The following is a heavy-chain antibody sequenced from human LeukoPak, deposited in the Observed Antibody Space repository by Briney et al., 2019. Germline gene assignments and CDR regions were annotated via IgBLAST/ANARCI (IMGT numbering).Heavy chain of an antibody. J-gene: IGHJ4*02. CDR2: IIPIFGTA. D-gene: IGHD2-15*01. CDR3: ASPWEEGYCSGGSCYSFDY. Sequence: VKVSCKASGGTFSSYSISWVRQAPGQGLEWMGGIIPIFGTANYAQKFQGRVTITADESTSTAYMELSSLRSEDTAVYYCASPWEEGYCSGGSCYSFDYWGQGTLVAVSS. V-gene: IGHV1-69*13. CDR1: GGTFSSYS.